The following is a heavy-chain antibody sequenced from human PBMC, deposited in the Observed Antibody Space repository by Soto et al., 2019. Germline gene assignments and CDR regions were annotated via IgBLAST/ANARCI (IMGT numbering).Heavy chain of an antibody. CDR1: GFTFSSYW. J-gene: IGHJ6*03. Sequence: GGSLRLSCAASGFTFSSYWMSWVRQAPGKGLEWVANIKQDGSEKYYVDSVKGRFTISRDNAKNSLYLQMNSLRAEDTAVYYCARDRREAVADVYYYYMDVWGKGTTVTVSS. CDR2: IKQDGSEK. V-gene: IGHV3-7*01. D-gene: IGHD6-19*01. CDR3: ARDRREAVADVYYYYMDV.